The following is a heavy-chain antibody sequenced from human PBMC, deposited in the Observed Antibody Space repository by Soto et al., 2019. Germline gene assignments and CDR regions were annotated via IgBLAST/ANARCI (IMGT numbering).Heavy chain of an antibody. Sequence: ISGEGRGERVSSYWSGWVRQMTGKGLEWMGIIYPGDSDTRYSPSFQGQVTISADKSISTAYLQWSSLKASDTAMYYCVIKYYDSSGYCNAFAIWGHGTTVPVSS. CDR1: GERVSSYW. CDR3: VIKYYDSSGYCNAFAI. V-gene: IGHV5-51*01. J-gene: IGHJ3*02. D-gene: IGHD3-22*01. CDR2: IYPGDSDT.